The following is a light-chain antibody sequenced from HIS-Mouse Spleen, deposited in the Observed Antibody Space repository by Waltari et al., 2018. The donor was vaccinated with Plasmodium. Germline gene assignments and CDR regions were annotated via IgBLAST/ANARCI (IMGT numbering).Light chain of an antibody. Sequence: EIVMTQSPATLSVSPGERATLSCRASPSVSSNLAWYQQKPGQAPRLLIYGASTRATGIPARFSGSGSGTELTLTISSLQSEDFAVYYCQQYNNWSFTFGPGTKVDIK. J-gene: IGKJ3*01. V-gene: IGKV3-15*01. CDR1: PSVSSN. CDR2: GAS. CDR3: QQYNNWSFT.